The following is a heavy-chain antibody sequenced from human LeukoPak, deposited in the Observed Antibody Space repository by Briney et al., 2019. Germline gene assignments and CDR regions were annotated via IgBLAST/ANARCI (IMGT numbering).Heavy chain of an antibody. Sequence: GGSLRLSWAAAGFTFSDYGMHWVRQAPGKGLEWVAFIRYDGSNKYYIDSVKGRFTVSRVNAKNTLYLQMISLRAEDTAVYYCARGSTVTTVDYWGQGTLVTVSS. V-gene: IGHV3-30*02. CDR1: GFTFSDYG. D-gene: IGHD4-17*01. CDR2: IRYDGSNK. J-gene: IGHJ4*02. CDR3: ARGSTVTTVDY.